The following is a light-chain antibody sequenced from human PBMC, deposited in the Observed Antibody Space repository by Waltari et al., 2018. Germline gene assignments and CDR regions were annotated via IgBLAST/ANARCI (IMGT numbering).Light chain of an antibody. CDR2: QNR. CDR3: QTWDRGTPI. V-gene: IGLV3-1*01. Sequence: SYELTQPPSVSVSPGQTATIPCPEDKPGSGFASWYQQTPGQSPALLIYQNRRRPLVVPERFSGSKSGNTATLTISGTQAMDEADYYCQTWDRGTPIFGGGTKLTVL. CDR1: KPGSGF. J-gene: IGLJ2*01.